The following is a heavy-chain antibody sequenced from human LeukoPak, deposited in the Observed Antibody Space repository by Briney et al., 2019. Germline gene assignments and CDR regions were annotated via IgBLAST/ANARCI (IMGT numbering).Heavy chain of an antibody. Sequence: SETLSLTCAVYGGSFSGYYWSWIRQPPGKGLEWIGEINHGGSTNYNPSLKSRVTISVDTSKNQLSLKLSSVTAADTAVYYCARGLPPAISSCCRWFDPWGQGTLVTVSS. V-gene: IGHV4-34*01. D-gene: IGHD6-13*01. J-gene: IGHJ5*02. CDR3: ARGLPPAISSCCRWFDP. CDR2: INHGGST. CDR1: GGSFSGYY.